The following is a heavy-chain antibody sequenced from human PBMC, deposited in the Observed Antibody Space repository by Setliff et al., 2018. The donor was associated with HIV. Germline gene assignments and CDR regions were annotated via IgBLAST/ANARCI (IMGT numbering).Heavy chain of an antibody. CDR2: MNPNSGNT. D-gene: IGHD1-1*01. V-gene: IGHV1-8*02. J-gene: IGHJ4*02. CDR3: ARVDGAYNDNIFDY. CDR1: GYTFTSYD. Sequence: ASVKVSCKASGYTFTSYDINWVRQATGQGLEWMGWMNPNSGNTGYAQKFQGRVSMTRDTSIGTAYMQLSGLRSEDTAVYFCARVDGAYNDNIFDYWGQGTLVTVLL.